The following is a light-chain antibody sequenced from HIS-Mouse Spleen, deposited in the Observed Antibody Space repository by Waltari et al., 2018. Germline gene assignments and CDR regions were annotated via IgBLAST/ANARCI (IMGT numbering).Light chain of an antibody. CDR3: CSYAGSYTV. CDR1: SSAVGGYNY. V-gene: IGLV2-11*01. Sequence: QSALTQPRSVSGSPGQSVTISCTGTSSAVGGYNYVSWYQQHPGKAPKLMIYDFSKRPSGVPDRFSGSKSGNTASLTISGLQAEDEADYYCCSYAGSYTVFGGGTKLTVL. CDR2: DFS. J-gene: IGLJ2*01.